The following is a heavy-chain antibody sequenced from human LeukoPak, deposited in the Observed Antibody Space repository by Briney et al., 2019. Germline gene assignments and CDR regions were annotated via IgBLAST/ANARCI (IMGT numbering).Heavy chain of an antibody. CDR1: GGTFSSYA. Sequence: SVKVSCKASGGTFSSYAISWVRQAPGQGLEWMGGIIPTFGTANYAQKFQGRVTITADESTSTAYMELSSLRSEDTAVYYCASGYCSSTSCYFQFGYFDYWGQGTLVTVSS. V-gene: IGHV1-69*01. CDR2: IIPTFGTA. CDR3: ASGYCSSTSCYFQFGYFDY. J-gene: IGHJ4*02. D-gene: IGHD2-2*01.